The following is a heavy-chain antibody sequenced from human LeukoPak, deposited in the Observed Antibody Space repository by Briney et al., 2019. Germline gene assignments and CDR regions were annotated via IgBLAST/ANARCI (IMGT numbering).Heavy chain of an antibody. D-gene: IGHD1-26*01. CDR2: INPNSGGT. Sequence: ASVKVSCKASGYTFTGYYMHWVRQAPGQGLEWMGWINPNSGGTNYAQKFQGRVTMTRDTSISTAYMELSSLRSEDTAVYYCARSSGSSGGVDYWGQGTLVTVSS. CDR3: ARSSGSSGGVDY. V-gene: IGHV1-2*02. J-gene: IGHJ4*02. CDR1: GYTFTGYY.